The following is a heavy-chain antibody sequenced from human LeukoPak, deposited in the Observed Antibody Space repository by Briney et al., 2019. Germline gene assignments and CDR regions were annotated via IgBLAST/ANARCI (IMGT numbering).Heavy chain of an antibody. V-gene: IGHV1-2*02. CDR3: AREQWELYFDY. D-gene: IGHD1-26*01. Sequence: ASVKDSCKASGYTFTGYYMHWVRQAPGQGLEWMGWINTNSGGTNYAQKFQGRVTITRDTPISTAYMELSRLRSDDTAVYYCAREQWELYFDYWGQGTLVTVSS. CDR1: GYTFTGYY. J-gene: IGHJ4*02. CDR2: INTNSGGT.